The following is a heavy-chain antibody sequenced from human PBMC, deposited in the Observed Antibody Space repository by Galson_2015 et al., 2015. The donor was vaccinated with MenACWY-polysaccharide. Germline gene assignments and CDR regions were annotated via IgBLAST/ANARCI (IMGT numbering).Heavy chain of an antibody. J-gene: IGHJ6*02. V-gene: IGHV4-59*01. CDR2: SYYTGST. CDR1: GGSISGYY. Sequence: SETLSLTCTVSGGSISGYYWNWIRQSPGKGLEWIGYSYYTGSTNYNPSLKSRVAISVDTSKNQFPLTLASVTAADTAVYYCARVNRTGSGLLYYYYGFVVWGQGTSVTVSS. CDR3: ARVNRTGSGLLYYYYGFVV. D-gene: IGHD2-15*01.